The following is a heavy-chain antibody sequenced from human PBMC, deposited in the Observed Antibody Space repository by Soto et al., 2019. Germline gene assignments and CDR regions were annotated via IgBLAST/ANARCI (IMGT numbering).Heavy chain of an antibody. CDR3: AHSQDLGAFDT. CDR1: GFSLSTRAVG. J-gene: IGHJ3*02. Sequence: SGPTLVNPTQTLTLTCTFSGFSLSTRAVGVGWIRQPPGKALEWLALIYWNDDQRYSPSLKNRLTITKDTSKNHVVLTMTNMDNADTATYYCAHSQDLGAFDTWGQGTLLTVSS. D-gene: IGHD7-27*01. CDR2: IYWNDDQ. V-gene: IGHV2-5*01.